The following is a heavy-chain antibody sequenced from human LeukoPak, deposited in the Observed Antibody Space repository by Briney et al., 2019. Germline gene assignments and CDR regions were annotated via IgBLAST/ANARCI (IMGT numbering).Heavy chain of an antibody. D-gene: IGHD3-16*01. CDR1: GFTFDDYG. CDR2: INWNGGST. CDR3: AGGRREYYFDY. Sequence: GGSLRPSCAASGFTFDDYGMSWVRQAPGKGLEWVSGINWNGGSTGYADSVKGRFTISRDNAKNSLYLQMNSLRAEDTALYYCAGGRREYYFDYWGQGTLVTVS. V-gene: IGHV3-20*04. J-gene: IGHJ4*02.